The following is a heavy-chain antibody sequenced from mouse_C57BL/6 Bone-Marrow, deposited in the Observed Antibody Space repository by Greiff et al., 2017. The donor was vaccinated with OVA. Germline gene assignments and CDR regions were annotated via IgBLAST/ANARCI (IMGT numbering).Heavy chain of an antibody. J-gene: IGHJ2*01. D-gene: IGHD4-1*01. Sequence: VQLQQSGAELVKPGASVKLSCKASGYTFTSYDINWVKQRPGQGLEWIGRIYPRDGSTTYNEKFKVKATLTVDTSSSTAYMELHSLTSEDSAVYFCATGTEYYFDYWGQGTTLTVSS. V-gene: IGHV1-85*01. CDR2: IYPRDGST. CDR1: GYTFTSYD. CDR3: ATGTEYYFDY.